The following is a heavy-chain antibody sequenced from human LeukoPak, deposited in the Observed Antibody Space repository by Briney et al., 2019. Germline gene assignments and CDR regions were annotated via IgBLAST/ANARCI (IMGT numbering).Heavy chain of an antibody. V-gene: IGHV4-39*07. CDR2: VYHSGST. Sequence: SETLSLTCTVSGGSISSSTYYWGWIRQPPGKGLEWIGSVYHSGSTYYTPSLRSRVTMSVDTSKNQFSLKLSSVTAADTAVYYCAASYCGGDCYTFDYWGQGTLVTVSS. D-gene: IGHD2-21*02. J-gene: IGHJ4*02. CDR3: AASYCGGDCYTFDY. CDR1: GGSISSSTYY.